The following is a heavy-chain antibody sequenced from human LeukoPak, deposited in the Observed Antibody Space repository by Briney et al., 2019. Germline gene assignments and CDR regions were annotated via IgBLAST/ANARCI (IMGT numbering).Heavy chain of an antibody. Sequence: GGSLRLSCAASGFTFSDYAMHWVRQAPGKGLEWVAVISYDGSNKYYADSVKGRFTISRDNSKNTMYLQVNSLRAEDTAVYYCARGVDYDSSGHPPAFDYWGQGTLVTVSS. J-gene: IGHJ4*02. CDR3: ARGVDYDSSGHPPAFDY. CDR2: ISYDGSNK. V-gene: IGHV3-30-3*01. D-gene: IGHD3-22*01. CDR1: GFTFSDYA.